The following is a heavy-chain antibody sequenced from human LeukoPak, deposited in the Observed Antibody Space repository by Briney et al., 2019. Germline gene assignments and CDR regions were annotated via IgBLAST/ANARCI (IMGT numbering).Heavy chain of an antibody. V-gene: IGHV3-21*01. J-gene: IGHJ3*02. CDR3: ARLGVAAFDI. Sequence: GGSLRLSCAASGFTFSSYSMNWVRQAPGKGLEWVSSISSSSSYIYYADSVKGRFTISRDNAKNSLYLQMNCLRAEDTAVYYCARLGVAAFDIWGQGTMVTVSS. CDR1: GFTFSSYS. CDR2: ISSSSSYI. D-gene: IGHD3-16*01.